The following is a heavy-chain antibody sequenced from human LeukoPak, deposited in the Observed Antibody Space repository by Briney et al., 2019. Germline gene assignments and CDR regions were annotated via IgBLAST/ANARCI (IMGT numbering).Heavy chain of an antibody. CDR1: GFTFSSYW. J-gene: IGHJ3*02. CDR3: ARDWCSSTSCFGTNAFDI. Sequence: GGSLRLSCAASGFTFSSYWMSWVRQAPGKRLEWVANIKQDGSEKYYVDSVKGRFTISRDNAKNSLYLQMNSLRAEDTAVYYCARDWCSSTSCFGTNAFDIWGRGTMVTVSS. CDR2: IKQDGSEK. D-gene: IGHD2-2*01. V-gene: IGHV3-7*01.